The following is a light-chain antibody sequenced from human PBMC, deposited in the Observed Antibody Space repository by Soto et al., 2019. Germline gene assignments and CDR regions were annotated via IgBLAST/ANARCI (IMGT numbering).Light chain of an antibody. V-gene: IGKV3D-15*01. CDR3: QQYNNWWT. Sequence: RVMTQSPATLSASPGERATISCRASETVRSNLAWYQQKPGQAPRLLIYAASTRATGIPARFIGNGSGTEFTLTISSLQSEDFAVYYCQQYNNWWTFGQGTKVDI. CDR1: ETVRSN. J-gene: IGKJ1*01. CDR2: AAS.